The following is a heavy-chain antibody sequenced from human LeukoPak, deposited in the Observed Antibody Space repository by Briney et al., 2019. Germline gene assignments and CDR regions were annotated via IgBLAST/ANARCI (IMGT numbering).Heavy chain of an antibody. D-gene: IGHD2-15*01. J-gene: IGHJ4*02. CDR1: GYTFTGYY. CDR3: ARLGYCSGGSCSTN. CDR2: INPNSGGT. V-gene: IGHV1-2*02. Sequence: ASVKVSCKASGYTFTGYYMHWVRQAPGQGLEWMGWINPNSGGTNYAQKFQGRVTMTRDTSISTAYMELSRLRSDDTAVYYCARLGYCSGGSCSTNWGQGTLVTVSS.